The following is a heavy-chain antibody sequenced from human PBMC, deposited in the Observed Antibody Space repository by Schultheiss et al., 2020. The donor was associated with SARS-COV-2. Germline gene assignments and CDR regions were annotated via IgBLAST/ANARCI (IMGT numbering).Heavy chain of an antibody. CDR1: GGSISSGGYS. V-gene: IGHV4-30-4*07. CDR3: ARDSLLYYFDY. D-gene: IGHD3-10*01. Sequence: SETLSLTCAVSGGSISSGGYSWSWIRQPPGKGLEWIGYIYYSGSTYYNPSLKSRVTISVDTSKNQFSLKLSSVTAADTAVYYCARDSLLYYFDYWGQGTLVTVSS. CDR2: IYYSGST. J-gene: IGHJ4*02.